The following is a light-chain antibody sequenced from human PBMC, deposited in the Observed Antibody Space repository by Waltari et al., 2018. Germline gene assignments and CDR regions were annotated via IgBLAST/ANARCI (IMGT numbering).Light chain of an antibody. V-gene: IGLV1-44*01. CDR3: AAWDDSLNGWV. J-gene: IGLJ3*02. CDR1: SSNLGKNT. CDR2: SND. Sequence: QSVLTQPPSASGTPGQRVSISCSGRSSNLGKNTINWYQQVPGRAPKPLIYSNDQRPSGVRDRFSGSKSGTSGSLAISGLQSEDEADYYCAAWDDSLNGWVFGGGTKLTVL.